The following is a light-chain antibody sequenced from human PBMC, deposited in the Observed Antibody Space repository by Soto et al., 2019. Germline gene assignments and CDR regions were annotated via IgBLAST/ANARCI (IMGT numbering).Light chain of an antibody. CDR1: QGISNY. J-gene: IGKJ1*01. CDR2: AAS. V-gene: IGKV1-27*01. CDR3: QKYNSAPPWT. Sequence: DIQMTQSPSSLSASVGDRVTITCRASQGISNYLAWYQQKPGKVPKLLIYAASTLQSGVPSRFSGSGSGTDFTLTLSRLQPEDVANYYCQKYNSAPPWTFGQGTKVEIK.